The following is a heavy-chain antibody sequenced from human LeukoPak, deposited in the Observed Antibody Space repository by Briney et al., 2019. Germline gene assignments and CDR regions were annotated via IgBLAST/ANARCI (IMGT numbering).Heavy chain of an antibody. CDR1: GYTFTNYG. CDR2: ISANNGEI. D-gene: IGHD1-14*01. J-gene: IGHJ4*02. CDR3: ARVPPSAHQVFSSDY. V-gene: IGHV1-18*04. Sequence: ASLKVSCKASGYTFTNYGISWVRQAPGQGLEWMSWISANNGEIRYAQNFQARVTMTTDTSTTTAYMELRSLRSDDTAVYYCARVPPSAHQVFSSDYWGQGTQVTVSS.